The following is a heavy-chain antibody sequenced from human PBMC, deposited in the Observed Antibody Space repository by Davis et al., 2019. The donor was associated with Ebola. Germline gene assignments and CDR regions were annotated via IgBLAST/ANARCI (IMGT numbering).Heavy chain of an antibody. CDR1: GYTFTGYY. Sequence: ASVKVSCKASGYTFTGYYMHWVRQAPGQGLEWMGRINPNSGGTNYAQKFQGRVTMTRDTSTSTAYMELRSLRSDDTAVYYCARDPGPGIAVAGTVYFDYWGQGTLVTVSS. CDR2: INPNSGGT. D-gene: IGHD6-19*01. J-gene: IGHJ4*02. V-gene: IGHV1-2*06. CDR3: ARDPGPGIAVAGTVYFDY.